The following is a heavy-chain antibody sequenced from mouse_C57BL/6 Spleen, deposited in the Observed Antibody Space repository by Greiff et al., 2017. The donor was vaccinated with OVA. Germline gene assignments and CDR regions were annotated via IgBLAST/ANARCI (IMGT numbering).Heavy chain of an antibody. V-gene: IGHV3-6*01. J-gene: IGHJ2*01. CDR2: ISYDGSN. D-gene: IGHD4-1*01. Sequence: EVKLMESGPGLVKPSQSLSLTCSVTGYSITSGYYWNWIRQFPGNKLEWMGYISYDGSNNYNPSLKNRISITRDTSKNQFFLKLNSVTTEDTATYYCARDGGNWVDYWGQGTTLTVSS. CDR3: ARDGGNWVDY. CDR1: GYSITSGYY.